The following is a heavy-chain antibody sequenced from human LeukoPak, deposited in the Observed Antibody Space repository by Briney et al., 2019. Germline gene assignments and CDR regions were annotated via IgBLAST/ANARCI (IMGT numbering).Heavy chain of an antibody. D-gene: IGHD2-2*01. J-gene: IGHJ4*02. V-gene: IGHV4-59*08. Sequence: PSETLSFTCTVSSGSIGTYYWSWIRQPPGKGLVGIGYIYYSGGTNYNPTLKSRVTISVDTSKNQFSLKLSSVTAADTAVYYCARHSNTSTNCYFDYWGQGALVTVSS. CDR2: IYYSGGT. CDR3: ARHSNTSTNCYFDY. CDR1: SGSIGTYY.